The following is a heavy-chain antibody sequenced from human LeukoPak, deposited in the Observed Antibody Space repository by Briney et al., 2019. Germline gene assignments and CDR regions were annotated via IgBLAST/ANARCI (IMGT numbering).Heavy chain of an antibody. CDR2: IRYDGSNK. CDR3: AKDRRRGYSGYDLDY. CDR1: GFTFSSYG. V-gene: IGHV3-30*02. Sequence: PGGSLRLSCAASGFTFSSYGMHWVRQAPGKGLEWVAFIRYDGSNKYYADSVKGRFTISRDNSKNTLYLQMNSLRTEDTAVYYCAKDRRRGYSGYDLDYWGQGTLVTVSS. D-gene: IGHD5-12*01. J-gene: IGHJ4*02.